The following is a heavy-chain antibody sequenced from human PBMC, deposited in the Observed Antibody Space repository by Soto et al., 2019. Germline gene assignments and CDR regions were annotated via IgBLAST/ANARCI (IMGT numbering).Heavy chain of an antibody. V-gene: IGHV1-18*01. Sequence: ASVKVSCKASGYTFTSYGISWVRQAPGQGLEWMGWISAYNGNTKYSQKFQGRVTITRDTSASTAYMELSSLRSEDTAVYYCARELYSSSSAGDGGYWGQGTLVTVSS. CDR1: GYTFTSYG. CDR3: ARELYSSSSAGDGGY. CDR2: ISAYNGNT. J-gene: IGHJ4*02. D-gene: IGHD6-13*01.